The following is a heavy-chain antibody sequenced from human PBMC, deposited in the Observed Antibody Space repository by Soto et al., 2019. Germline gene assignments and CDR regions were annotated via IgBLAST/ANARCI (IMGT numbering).Heavy chain of an antibody. V-gene: IGHV3-30-3*01. CDR2: ISYDGSNK. J-gene: IGHJ4*02. D-gene: IGHD2-2*01. Sequence: GGSLRLSCAASGFTFSTYAMQWVRQAPGKGLEWVAVISYDGSNKYYADSVKGRFTSSRDNSKNTLYLQMNSLRAEDTAVYYCARDRPSPYCSSTSCSSYFDYWGQGTLVTVSS. CDR3: ARDRPSPYCSSTSCSSYFDY. CDR1: GFTFSTYA.